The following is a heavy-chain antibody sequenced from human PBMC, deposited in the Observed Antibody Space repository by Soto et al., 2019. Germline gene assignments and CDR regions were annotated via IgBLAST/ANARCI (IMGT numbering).Heavy chain of an antibody. CDR2: IYYSGST. CDR1: GGSISSGGYY. V-gene: IGHV4-31*03. J-gene: IGHJ4*02. D-gene: IGHD2-2*01. CDR3: ARGVVVPAAKVPPDY. Sequence: QVQLQESGPGLVKPSQTLSLTCTVSGGSISSGGYYWSWIRQHPGKGLEWIGYIYYSGSTYYNPSLKSRVTISVDTSKNQFSLKLSSVTAADTAVYYCARGVVVPAAKVPPDYWGQGTLVTVSS.